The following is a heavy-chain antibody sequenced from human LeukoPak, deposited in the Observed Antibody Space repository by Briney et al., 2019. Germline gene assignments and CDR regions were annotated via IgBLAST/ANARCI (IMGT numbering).Heavy chain of an antibody. V-gene: IGHV4-39*07. D-gene: IGHD3-22*01. CDR1: GGSISDTDYH. CDR2: IYYSGNS. Sequence: SETLSLTCSVSGGSISDTDYHWGWIRQPPGKGLEWIGSIYYSGNSYYNPSLKSRVTFSLDTSKNHFSLRLSTVTAADTAVYLCARDPVPQYYDSAGYYFDSWGQGTLVTVSS. CDR3: ARDPVPQYYDSAGYYFDS. J-gene: IGHJ4*02.